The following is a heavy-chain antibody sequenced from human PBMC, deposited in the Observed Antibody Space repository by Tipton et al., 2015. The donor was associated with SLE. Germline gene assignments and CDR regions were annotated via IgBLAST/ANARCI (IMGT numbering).Heavy chain of an antibody. CDR1: GYTFTGNY. CDR3: ARAATGHDDYYSGMDV. V-gene: IGHV1-69*13. J-gene: IGHJ6*02. CDR2: IIPVFGTT. Sequence: QLVQSGAEVKKPGASVKVSCKASGYTFTGNYIHWVRQAPGQGLEWMGGIIPVFGTTNYAQKFQGRVTITADESTSTVYMELSSLRSEDTAVYYCARAATGHDDYYSGMDVWGQGTTVTVSS. D-gene: IGHD5-12*01.